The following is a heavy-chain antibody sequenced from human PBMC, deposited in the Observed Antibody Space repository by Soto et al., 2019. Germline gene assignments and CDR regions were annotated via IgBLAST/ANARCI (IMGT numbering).Heavy chain of an antibody. CDR1: GDSINSGRYS. V-gene: IGHV4-30-2*01. CDR3: ARGQTTILNWFDP. Sequence: SETLSLTCAVSGDSINSGRYSWSWIRQPAGKGLEWIGYIYYSGNTNYNPSLKSRVTISVDRSKNQFSLRLSSVTAADTAVYYCARGQTTILNWFDPWGQGALVTVSS. J-gene: IGHJ5*02. CDR2: IYYSGNT. D-gene: IGHD2-21*02.